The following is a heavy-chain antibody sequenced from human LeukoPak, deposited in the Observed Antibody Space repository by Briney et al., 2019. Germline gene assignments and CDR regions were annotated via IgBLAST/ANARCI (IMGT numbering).Heavy chain of an antibody. D-gene: IGHD2-15*01. V-gene: IGHV3-23*01. CDR1: GFTFRDFG. Sequence: PGRSLRLSCTASGFTFRDFGMNWLRQAPGKGLEWVSTITYNGDNTYYADSVKGRFTISRDNSKNTLYLQMNSLRAEDTAVYYCATPRGDCGGNSCYVYWGQGTLVTVSS. CDR3: ATPRGDCGGNSCYVY. J-gene: IGHJ4*02. CDR2: ITYNGDNT.